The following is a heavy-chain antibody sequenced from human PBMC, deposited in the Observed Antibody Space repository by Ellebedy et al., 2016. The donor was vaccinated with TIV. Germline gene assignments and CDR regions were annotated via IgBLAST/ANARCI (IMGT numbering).Heavy chain of an antibody. V-gene: IGHV1-69*06. CDR2: VIPVFTRT. J-gene: IGHJ6*01. CDR1: GDSFNTYA. CDR3: VAVPYYEGSGNFYYYYGMDV. D-gene: IGHD3-10*01. Sequence: AASVKVSCKASGDSFNTYAFFWVRQAPGHGLEWMGGVIPVFTRTYYAQEFQGRVTITADTSTTTVYMELSSVRSDDTAAYYCVAVPYYEGSGNFYYYYGMDVWGQGTTVTVSS.